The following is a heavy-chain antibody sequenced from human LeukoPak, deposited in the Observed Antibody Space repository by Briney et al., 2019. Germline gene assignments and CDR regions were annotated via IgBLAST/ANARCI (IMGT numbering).Heavy chain of an antibody. D-gene: IGHD3-10*01. CDR2: ISGSGGST. Sequence: RQXPXXXXXWXSAISGSGGSTYYADSVKGRFTISRDNSKNTLYLQMNSLRAEDTAVYYCAKDLSAYYGSGSQFDYWGQGTLVTVSS. J-gene: IGHJ4*02. CDR3: AKDLSAYYGSGSQFDY. V-gene: IGHV3-23*01.